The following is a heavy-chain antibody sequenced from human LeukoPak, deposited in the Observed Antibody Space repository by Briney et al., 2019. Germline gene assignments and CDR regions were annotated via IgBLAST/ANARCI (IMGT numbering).Heavy chain of an antibody. D-gene: IGHD1-26*01. Sequence: SETLSLTCAVYGGSFSGYYWSWIRQPPGKGLEWIGEINHSGSTNYNPSLKSRVTISVDTSKNQFSLRLSSVTAADTAVYYCARDLGGSYSSETWFDPWGQGTLVTVSS. V-gene: IGHV4-34*01. CDR1: GGSFSGYY. J-gene: IGHJ5*02. CDR3: ARDLGGSYSSETWFDP. CDR2: INHSGST.